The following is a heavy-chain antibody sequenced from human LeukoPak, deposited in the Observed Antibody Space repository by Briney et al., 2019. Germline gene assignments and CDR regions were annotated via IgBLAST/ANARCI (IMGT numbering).Heavy chain of an antibody. CDR1: GGSISGSTHY. CDR3: ARQFPAGIAAAGTGY. Sequence: SETLSLTCTVSGGSISGSTHYWGWIRQPPGKGLDWIGSIYYSGTTNYNPSLESRVTISVDTSKNQFSLKVSSVTAADTAVYYCARQFPAGIAAAGTGYWGQGTLVTVSS. D-gene: IGHD6-13*01. CDR2: IYYSGTT. J-gene: IGHJ4*02. V-gene: IGHV4-39*01.